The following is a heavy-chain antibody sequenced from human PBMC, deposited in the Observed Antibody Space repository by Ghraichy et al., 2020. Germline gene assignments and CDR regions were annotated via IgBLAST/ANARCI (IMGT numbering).Heavy chain of an antibody. D-gene: IGHD2-2*01. J-gene: IGHJ4*02. CDR3: ATSVVASFVGSIDC. Sequence: ASVKVSCKASAYTFTGYYMHWVRQAPGQGLEWMGWINPNSGGTNYAQKFQGRVTMTRDTSISTAYLELSRLTSDDTAVYYCATSVVASFVGSIDCWGQGTLVTVSS. CDR2: INPNSGGT. CDR1: AYTFTGYY. V-gene: IGHV1-2*02.